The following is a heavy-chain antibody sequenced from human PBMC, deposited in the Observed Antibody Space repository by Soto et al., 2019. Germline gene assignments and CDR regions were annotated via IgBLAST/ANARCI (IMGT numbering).Heavy chain of an antibody. CDR2: IFRSGTT. V-gene: IGHV4-4*02. CDR3: ASGGDYSWHS. J-gene: IGHJ4*02. D-gene: IGHD4-17*01. Sequence: QVQLQESGPGLVKPSGTLSLTCAVSGGSVSGDSWWSWVRQPPGKGLEWIGEIFRSGTTNYHPSLKSRITVSIDKPKNQFSLKLTSVTAADTAVYYCASGGDYSWHSWGQGTLVTVSS. CDR1: GGSVSGDSW.